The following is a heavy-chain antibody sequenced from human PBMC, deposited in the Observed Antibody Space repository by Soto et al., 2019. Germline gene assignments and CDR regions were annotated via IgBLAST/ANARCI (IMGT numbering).Heavy chain of an antibody. CDR2: ISSSSSYI. J-gene: IGHJ6*02. Sequence: GGSLRLSCAASGFTFSSYSMNWVRQAPGKGLEWVSSISSSSSYIYYADSVKGRFTISRDNAKNSLYLQMNSLRAEDTAVYYCAADIVVVPDAIPALRSYYYGMDVWGQGTTVTV. CDR1: GFTFSSYS. CDR3: AADIVVVPDAIPALRSYYYGMDV. V-gene: IGHV3-21*01. D-gene: IGHD2-2*01.